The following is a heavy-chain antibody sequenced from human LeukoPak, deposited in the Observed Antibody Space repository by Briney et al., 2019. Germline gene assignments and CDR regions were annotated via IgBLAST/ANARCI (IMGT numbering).Heavy chain of an antibody. CDR2: IYYSGST. V-gene: IGHV4-59*11. Sequence: SETLSLTCTVSGGSISSHYWSWIRQPPGKGLEWIGYIYYSGSTNYNPSLKSRVTISVDTSKNQFSLKLSSVTAADTAVYYCARGRPTRVWGKGTTVTVSS. J-gene: IGHJ6*04. CDR1: GGSISSHY. CDR3: ARGRPTRV.